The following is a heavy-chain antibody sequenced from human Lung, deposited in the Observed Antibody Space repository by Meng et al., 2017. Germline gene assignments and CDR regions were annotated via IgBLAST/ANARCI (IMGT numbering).Heavy chain of an antibody. V-gene: IGHV4-34*01. CDR2: INHSGST. CDR3: ARGPTTMAHDFDY. Sequence: QVQLPAVGAGLLKPSETLSLTCVVSGGSFSDYYWSWIRQPPGKGLEWIGEINHSGSTNYNPSLESRATISVDTSQNNLSLKLSSVTAADSAVYYCARGPTTMAHDFDYWGQGTLVTVSS. D-gene: IGHD4-11*01. J-gene: IGHJ4*02. CDR1: GGSFSDYY.